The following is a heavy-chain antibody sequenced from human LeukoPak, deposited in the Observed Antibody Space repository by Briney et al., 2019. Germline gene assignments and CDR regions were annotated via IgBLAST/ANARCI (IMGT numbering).Heavy chain of an antibody. CDR2: IYYSGST. D-gene: IGHD6-13*01. CDR1: GGSISSYY. CDR3: ARGIAAAGTKRTWYYYYYGMDV. V-gene: IGHV4-59*01. J-gene: IGHJ6*04. Sequence: PSETLSLTCTVSGGSISSYYWSWIRQPPGKGLEWIGYIYYSGSTNYNPSLKSRVTISVDTSKNQFSLKLSSVTAADTAVYYCARGIAAAGTKRTWYYYYYGMDVWGKGTTVTVSS.